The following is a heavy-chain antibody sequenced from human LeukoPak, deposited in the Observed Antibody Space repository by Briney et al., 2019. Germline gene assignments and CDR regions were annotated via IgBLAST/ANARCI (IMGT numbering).Heavy chain of an antibody. D-gene: IGHD6-19*01. CDR3: AKTAVAGTNYYYMDV. CDR1: GFTFTSYV. CDR2: IFFDGTKR. J-gene: IGHJ6*03. V-gene: IGHV3-30*18. Sequence: GRSLSLSCAASGFTFTSYVIHWVRQAPGKGLEWVAVIFFDGTKRYYADSVKGRFTISRDNSKNTLYLQMDSLRAEDTAVYYCAKTAVAGTNYYYMDVWGKGTTVTVSS.